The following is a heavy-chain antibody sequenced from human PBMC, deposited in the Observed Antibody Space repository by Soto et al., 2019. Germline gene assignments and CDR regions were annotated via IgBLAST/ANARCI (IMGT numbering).Heavy chain of an antibody. Sequence: QVQLVQSGAEVKKPGASVKVSCKASGYTFTTYGISWVRQAPGQGLEWMGWISAYNGNTKYAQKLQGRVTMTTDTSTSTADMELRSLTSYDTAVYYCARDSPPVDYWGQGTLVTVSS. CDR3: ARDSPPVDY. CDR2: ISAYNGNT. CDR1: GYTFTTYG. J-gene: IGHJ4*02. V-gene: IGHV1-18*01.